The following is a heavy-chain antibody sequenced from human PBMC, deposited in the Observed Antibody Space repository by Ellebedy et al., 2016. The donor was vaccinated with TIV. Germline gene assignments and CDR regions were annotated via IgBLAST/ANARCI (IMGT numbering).Heavy chain of an antibody. CDR3: ARWDWVYCNGDSCYPKGNNWFDP. V-gene: IGHV4-59*01. Sequence: MPSETLSLTCAVNGGSFSAFYWSWIRQPPGKGLEWIGYIYYSGSTNYNPSLKSRVTISVDTSKNQFSLKLSSVTAADTAVYYCARWDWVYCNGDSCYPKGNNWFDPWGQGTLVTVSS. CDR1: GGSFSAFY. J-gene: IGHJ5*02. D-gene: IGHD2-15*01. CDR2: IYYSGST.